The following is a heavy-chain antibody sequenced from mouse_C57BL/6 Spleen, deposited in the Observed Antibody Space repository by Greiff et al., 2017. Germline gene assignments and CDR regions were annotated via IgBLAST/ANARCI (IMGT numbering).Heavy chain of an antibody. CDR1: GYTFTSYW. J-gene: IGHJ2*01. Sequence: QVQLKQPGAELVKPGASVKLSCKASGYTFTSYWMHWVKQRPGQGLEWIGMIHPNSGSTNYNEKFKSKATLTVDKSSSTAYMQLSSLTSEDSAVYYCAKLGRGGGYWGQGTTLTVSS. CDR3: AKLGRGGGY. V-gene: IGHV1-64*01. CDR2: IHPNSGST. D-gene: IGHD4-1*01.